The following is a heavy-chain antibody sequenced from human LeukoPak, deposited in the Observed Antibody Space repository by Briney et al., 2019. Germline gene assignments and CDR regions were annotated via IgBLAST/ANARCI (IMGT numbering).Heavy chain of an antibody. V-gene: IGHV4-4*02. CDR3: ARDRGTPDYYDTSGYDY. J-gene: IGHJ4*02. CDR1: GGSISSSNW. D-gene: IGHD3-22*01. Sequence: GTLSLTCAVSGGSISSSNWWSWVRQPPGKGLGWIGEIYHSGSTNYNPSLKSRVTISVDKSKNQFSLKLSSVTAADTAVYYCARDRGTPDYYDTSGYDYWGQGTLVTVSS. CDR2: IYHSGST.